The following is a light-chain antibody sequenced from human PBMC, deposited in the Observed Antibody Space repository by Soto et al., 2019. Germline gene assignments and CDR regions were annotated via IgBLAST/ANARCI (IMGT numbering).Light chain of an antibody. V-gene: IGLV1-51*01. Sequence: QSALTQPPSVSAAPGQKVTISCSGSSSNIGNKYVSWYQQLPGAAPKLLIYDNDKRPSGIPDRFSGSKSGTSATLGITGLQTGDEADYYCAIWDSSLTVWVFGGGTKLTVL. CDR3: AIWDSSLTVWV. CDR2: DND. CDR1: SSNIGNKY. J-gene: IGLJ3*02.